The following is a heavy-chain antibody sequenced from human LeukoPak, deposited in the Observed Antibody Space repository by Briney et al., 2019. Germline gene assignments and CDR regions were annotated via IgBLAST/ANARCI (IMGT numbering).Heavy chain of an antibody. CDR3: ARAARGYLYYFDY. J-gene: IGHJ4*02. D-gene: IGHD3-22*01. CDR2: IYYTGSA. V-gene: IGHV4-31*03. Sequence: SETLSLTCTVSGGSISSGGYFWSWIRQHPGKDLEWIGYIYYTGSAYYNPSLKSRVAMSLDTSKNQFSLKLSSVTAADTAVYYCARAARGYLYYFDYWGQGTLVTVSS. CDR1: GGSISSGGYF.